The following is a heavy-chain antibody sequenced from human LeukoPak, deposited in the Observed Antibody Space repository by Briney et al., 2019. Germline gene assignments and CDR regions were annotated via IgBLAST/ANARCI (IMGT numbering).Heavy chain of an antibody. Sequence: SQTLSLTCAISGDSLTSISAAWTWIRQSPSRCLEWLGRTYYRSKWYNDYAVYEKSRMIINVDTSKNQFSLQLSSVTPEDTAVYYCARVPDYGDAFDVWGQGTMVTVSS. CDR3: ARVPDYGDAFDV. CDR2: TYYRSKWYN. CDR1: GDSLTSISAA. J-gene: IGHJ3*01. V-gene: IGHV6-1*01. D-gene: IGHD4-17*01.